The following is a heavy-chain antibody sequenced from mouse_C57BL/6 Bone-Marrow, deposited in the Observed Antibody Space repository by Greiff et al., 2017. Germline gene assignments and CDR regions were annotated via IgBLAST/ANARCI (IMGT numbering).Heavy chain of an antibody. D-gene: IGHD2-4*01. J-gene: IGHJ2*01. V-gene: IGHV1-26*01. CDR3: ARGAYYDYDGVDY. CDR1: GYTFTDYY. CDR2: INPNNGGT. Sequence: VQLQQSGPELVKPGASVKISCKASGYTFTDYYMNWVKQSHGKSLEWIGDINPNNGGTSYNQKFKGKATLTVDKSSSTAYMELRSLTSEDSAVYYCARGAYYDYDGVDYWGQGTTLTVSS.